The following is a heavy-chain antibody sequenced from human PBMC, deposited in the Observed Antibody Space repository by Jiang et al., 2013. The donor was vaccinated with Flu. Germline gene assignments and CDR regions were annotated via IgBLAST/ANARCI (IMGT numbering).Heavy chain of an antibody. D-gene: IGHD3-22*01. J-gene: IGHJ4*02. Sequence: GPGLVKPSQTLPLTCTVSGGSISSGGYYWSWIRQHPGKGLEWIGYIYYSGSTYYNPSLKSRVTISVDTSKNQFSLKLSSVTAADTAVYYCARESRYYDSSGYFSLDYFDYWGQGTLVTVSS. CDR3: ARESRYYDSSGYFSLDYFDY. V-gene: IGHV4-31*03. CDR2: IYYSGST. CDR1: GGSISSGGYY.